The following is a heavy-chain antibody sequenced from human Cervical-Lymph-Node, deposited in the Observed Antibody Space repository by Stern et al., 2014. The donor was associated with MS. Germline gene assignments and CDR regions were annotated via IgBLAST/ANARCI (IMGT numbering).Heavy chain of an antibody. CDR1: GASMSSHF. Sequence: QVQLVQSGPGLVKPSESLSLTCTVSGASMSSHFWGWIRQSPGKGLEWIGNIYYGGSTNYNPSLKSRVSISIDTSKRQFSLNLTSVIVADTAMYYCAREQNHYDSKGHLRNGLDFWGQGTWVTVSS. CDR3: AREQNHYDSKGHLRNGLDF. V-gene: IGHV4-59*11. D-gene: IGHD3-22*01. CDR2: IYYGGST. J-gene: IGHJ3*01.